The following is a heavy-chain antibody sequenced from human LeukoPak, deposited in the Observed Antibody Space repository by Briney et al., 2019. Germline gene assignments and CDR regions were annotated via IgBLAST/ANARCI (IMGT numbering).Heavy chain of an antibody. CDR3: ARGPRVFGPLPGYYYMDV. CDR1: GYTFTSYG. Sequence: ASVKVSCKASGYTFTSYGISWVRQAPGQGLEWMGWISAYNGNTNYAQKLQGRVNMTTDTSTSTAYMELRSLRSDDTAVYYCARGPRVFGPLPGYYYMDVWGKGTTVTVSS. CDR2: ISAYNGNT. V-gene: IGHV1-18*01. J-gene: IGHJ6*03. D-gene: IGHD3/OR15-3a*01.